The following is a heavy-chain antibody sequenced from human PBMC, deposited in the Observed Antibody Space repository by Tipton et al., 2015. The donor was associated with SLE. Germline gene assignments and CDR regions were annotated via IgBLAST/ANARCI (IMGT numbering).Heavy chain of an antibody. J-gene: IGHJ4*02. Sequence: SLRLSCAASGFTFSTSAMHWVRQAPGKGLEWVAVIWYDGSNKFYADSVKGRFTISRDNSKNTVSLQMNSLRDEDTAVYFCARGRGGEFLDYWGQGTPVTVSS. CDR2: IWYDGSNK. V-gene: IGHV3-33*01. D-gene: IGHD3-16*01. CDR3: ARGRGGEFLDY. CDR1: GFTFSTSA.